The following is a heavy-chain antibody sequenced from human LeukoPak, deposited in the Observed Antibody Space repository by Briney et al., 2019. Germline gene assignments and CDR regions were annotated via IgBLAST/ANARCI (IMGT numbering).Heavy chain of an antibody. J-gene: IGHJ4*02. D-gene: IGHD4-23*01. CDR2: IYPGDSDT. CDR3: ARRPAASVGYYFDY. V-gene: IGHV5-51*01. CDR1: GYSFSNYW. Sequence: GESLKISCKGSGYSFSNYWIAWVRQMPGKGLEWMGIIYPGDSDTRYSPSFQGQVTISADKSISTADLQWSSLKASDTAIYYCARRPAASVGYYFDYWGQGTLITVSS.